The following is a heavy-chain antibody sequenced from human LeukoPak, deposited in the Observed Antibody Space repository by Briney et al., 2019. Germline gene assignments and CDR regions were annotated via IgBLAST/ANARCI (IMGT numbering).Heavy chain of an antibody. CDR2: IIPIFGTA. Sequence: XXSXAIXXXRQAPGQGLEWMGGIIPIFGTANYAQKFQGRVTITADESTSTAYMELSSLRSEDTAVYYCARDSSITGTTTTFDYWGQGTLVTVSS. CDR1: XXSXA. J-gene: IGHJ4*02. V-gene: IGHV1-69*01. CDR3: ARDSSITGTTTTFDY. D-gene: IGHD1-7*01.